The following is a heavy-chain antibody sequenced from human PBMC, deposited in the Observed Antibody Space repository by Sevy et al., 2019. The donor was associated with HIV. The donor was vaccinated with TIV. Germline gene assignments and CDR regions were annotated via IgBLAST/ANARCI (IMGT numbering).Heavy chain of an antibody. J-gene: IGHJ4*02. CDR3: AKDLAGPGRRYFDF. V-gene: IGHV3-30*02. CDR1: GFTFSNFG. Sequence: GRSLRLSCTASGFTFSNFGMHWVRQVPGKGLEWVTFIRYDGSDKYYAASVKGRFTISRDDSKNTLYLQMDSLRPEDTAIYYCAKDLAGPGRRYFDFWGQGALVTVSS. CDR2: IRYDGSDK. D-gene: IGHD6-13*01.